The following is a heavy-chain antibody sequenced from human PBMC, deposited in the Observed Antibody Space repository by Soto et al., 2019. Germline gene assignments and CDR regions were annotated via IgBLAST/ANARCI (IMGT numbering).Heavy chain of an antibody. J-gene: IGHJ6*02. Sequence: EVKVLESGGDLVQPGGSLRLSCVASGFTFSEYAMTWVRQAPGKGLDWVSSVSANGDITYYADSVKGRFTISRDNSNNTLLLQMNSLRAEDTALYYCARGARGGSGSPASYYSSGLDVWGQGTTVIVSS. V-gene: IGHV3-23*01. CDR3: ARGARGGSGSPASYYSSGLDV. CDR1: GFTFSEYA. D-gene: IGHD3-10*01. CDR2: VSANGDIT.